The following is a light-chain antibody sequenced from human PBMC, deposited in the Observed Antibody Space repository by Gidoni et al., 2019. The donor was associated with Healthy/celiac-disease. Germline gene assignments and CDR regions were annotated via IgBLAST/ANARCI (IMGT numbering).Light chain of an antibody. CDR3: QQYYSTPLT. V-gene: IGKV4-1*01. J-gene: IGKJ4*01. CDR1: QSVLYSSNNKNY. Sequence: DIVMTQSPDSLAVSLGERATIKRKSSQSVLYSSNNKNYLACYQQKPGQPPKLLIYWESTRESGVPDRFSGSGSGTDFTLTISSLQAEDVAVYYCQQYYSTPLTFGGGTKVEIK. CDR2: WES.